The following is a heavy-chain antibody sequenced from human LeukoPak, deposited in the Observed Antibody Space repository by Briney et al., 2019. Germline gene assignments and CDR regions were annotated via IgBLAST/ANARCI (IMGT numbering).Heavy chain of an antibody. CDR2: IYTSGST. CDR3: ARGLVPAATLVDFWSGWDAFDI. Sequence: PSETLSLTCTVSGGSISSYDWSWIRQPAGKGLEWIGRIYTSGSTNYNPSLKSRVTMSVDTSKNQFSLKLSSVTAADTAVYYCARGLVPAATLVDFWSGWDAFDIWGQGTMVTVSS. D-gene: IGHD3-3*01. V-gene: IGHV4-4*07. J-gene: IGHJ3*02. CDR1: GGSISSYD.